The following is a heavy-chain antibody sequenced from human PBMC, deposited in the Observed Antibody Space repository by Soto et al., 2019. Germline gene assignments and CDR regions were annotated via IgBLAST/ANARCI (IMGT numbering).Heavy chain of an antibody. CDR1: GYTFTSYY. Sequence: ASLTVSCKASGYTFTSYYMHWVRQAPGQGLEWMGIINPSGGSTSYAQKFQGRVTMTRDTSTSTVYLELSSLRSEDTAVYYCAGDGIVARQTETDSYYTYGMDVRGQGPTVTV. CDR2: INPSGGST. D-gene: IGHD5-12*01. J-gene: IGHJ6*02. CDR3: AGDGIVARQTETDSYYTYGMDV. V-gene: IGHV1-46*01.